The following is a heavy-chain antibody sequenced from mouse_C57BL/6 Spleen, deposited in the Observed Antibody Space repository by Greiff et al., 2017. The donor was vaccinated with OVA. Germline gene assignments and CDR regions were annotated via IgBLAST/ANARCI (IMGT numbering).Heavy chain of an antibody. V-gene: IGHV1-64*01. CDR1: GYTFTSYW. J-gene: IGHJ2*01. D-gene: IGHD1-1*01. CDR2: IHPNSGST. Sequence: QVQLQQPGAELVKPGASVKLSCKASGYTFTSYWMHWVKQRPGQGLEWIGMIHPNSGSTNYNEKFKSKATLTVDKSSSTAYMQLSSLTSEDSAVYCCARHGSSYDYFDYWGQGTTLTVSS. CDR3: ARHGSSYDYFDY.